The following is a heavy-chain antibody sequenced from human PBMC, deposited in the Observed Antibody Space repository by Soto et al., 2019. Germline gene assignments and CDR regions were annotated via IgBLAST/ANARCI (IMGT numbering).Heavy chain of an antibody. V-gene: IGHV3-30-3*01. CDR1: GFTFSSYA. Sequence: PGGSLRLSCAASGFTFSSYAMHWVRQAPGKGLEWVAVISYDGSNKYYADSVKGRFTISRDNSKNTLYLQMNSLRAEDTAVYYCARERKEMATITGAFDIWGQGTMVTVSS. CDR3: ARERKEMATITGAFDI. CDR2: ISYDGSNK. D-gene: IGHD5-12*01. J-gene: IGHJ3*02.